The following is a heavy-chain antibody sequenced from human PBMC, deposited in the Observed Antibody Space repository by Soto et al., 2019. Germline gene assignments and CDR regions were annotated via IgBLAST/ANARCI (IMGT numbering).Heavy chain of an antibody. CDR3: ATQEVGGSYVYTFDP. Sequence: SETLSLTCTVSGGSVSSGSYYWGWIRQPPGKGPEWIGSIYYSGSTYYNPSLKSRVTISVDTSKNQFSLKPSSVTAADTAVYYCATQEVGGSYVYTFDPWGQGTLVTVSS. CDR1: GGSVSSGSYY. J-gene: IGHJ5*02. CDR2: IYYSGST. V-gene: IGHV4-39*01. D-gene: IGHD1-26*01.